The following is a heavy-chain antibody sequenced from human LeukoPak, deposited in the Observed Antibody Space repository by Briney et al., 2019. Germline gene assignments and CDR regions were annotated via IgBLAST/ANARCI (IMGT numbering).Heavy chain of an antibody. D-gene: IGHD5-18*01. V-gene: IGHV3-30*18. CDR2: TSYDGSHT. J-gene: IGHJ6*03. CDR3: AKDSSYSYGYSAYYMDV. CDR1: GFTFSTFG. Sequence: PGGSLRLSCAASGFTFSTFGMNWVRQAPGKGLEWVAVTSYDGSHTYYADSVKGRFTISRDNSKNTLYLQMNSLRAEDTAVYYCAKDSSYSYGYSAYYMDVWGKGTTVTVSS.